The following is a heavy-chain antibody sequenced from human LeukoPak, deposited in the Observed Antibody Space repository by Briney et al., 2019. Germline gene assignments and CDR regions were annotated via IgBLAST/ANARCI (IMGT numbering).Heavy chain of an antibody. D-gene: IGHD6-6*01. CDR3: ARVPRIAARGYYYYYMDV. Sequence: PSETLSLTCAVYGGSFSGYYWSWIRQPPGKGLEWIGEISHSGSTNYNPSLKSRVTISVDTSKNQFSLKLSSVTAADTAVYYCARVPRIAARGYYYYYMDVWGKGTTVTVSS. CDR2: ISHSGST. CDR1: GGSFSGYY. J-gene: IGHJ6*03. V-gene: IGHV4-34*01.